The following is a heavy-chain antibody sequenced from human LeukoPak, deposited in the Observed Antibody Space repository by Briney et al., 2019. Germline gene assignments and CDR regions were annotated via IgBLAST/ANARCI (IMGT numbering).Heavy chain of an antibody. Sequence: PGRSLRLSCAASGFTFSSYGTHWVRQAPGKGLEWVAVISYDGSNKYYADSVKGRFTISRDNSKNTLYLQMNSLRAEDTAVYYCAKANGGRQWPDYWGQGTLVTVSS. D-gene: IGHD6-19*01. J-gene: IGHJ4*02. CDR3: AKANGGRQWPDY. CDR2: ISYDGSNK. V-gene: IGHV3-30*18. CDR1: GFTFSSYG.